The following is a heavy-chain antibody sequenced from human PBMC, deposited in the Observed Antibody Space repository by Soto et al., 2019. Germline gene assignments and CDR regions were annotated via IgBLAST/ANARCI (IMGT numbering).Heavy chain of an antibody. CDR2: IYTSGST. J-gene: IGHJ3*02. CDR3: ARVDTAMVTLAFDI. D-gene: IGHD5-18*01. Sequence: SETLSLTCTVSGGSISSYYWSWVRQPAGKGLEWIGRIYTSGSTNYNPSLKSRVTMSVDTSKNQFSLKLSSVTAADTAVYYCARVDTAMVTLAFDIWGQGTMVTVSS. V-gene: IGHV4-4*07. CDR1: GGSISSYY.